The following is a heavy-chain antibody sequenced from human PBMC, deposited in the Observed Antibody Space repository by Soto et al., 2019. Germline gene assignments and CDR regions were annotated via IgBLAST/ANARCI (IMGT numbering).Heavy chain of an antibody. V-gene: IGHV3-30-3*01. CDR2: ISYDGTNQ. CDR3: ARDYGGDFWSGINGMDV. D-gene: IGHD3-3*01. J-gene: IGHJ6*02. CDR1: GFPFSPYT. Sequence: PGGSLRLSCAASGFPFSPYTMHWVRQAPGQGLEWVAVISYDGTNQYYADSVKGRFIISRDNAKKSLYLQMNSLRAEDTAVYYCARDYGGDFWSGINGMDVWGQGTTVTVSS.